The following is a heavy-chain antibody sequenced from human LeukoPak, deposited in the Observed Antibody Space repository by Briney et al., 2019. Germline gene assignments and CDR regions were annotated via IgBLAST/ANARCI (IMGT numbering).Heavy chain of an antibody. D-gene: IGHD3-10*01. CDR3: AREGYYGSGSPPSLYFDY. J-gene: IGHJ4*02. CDR1: GFTFRNYV. V-gene: IGHV3-30-3*01. CDR2: TSSDLNVK. Sequence: GGSLRLSCAASGFTFRNYVIHWVRQAPGKGLEWVAVTSSDLNVKLYADSVKGRFTISRDNPRSTLYLQMNSLRPEDTAIYYCAREGYYGSGSPPSLYFDYWGQGTLVTVSS.